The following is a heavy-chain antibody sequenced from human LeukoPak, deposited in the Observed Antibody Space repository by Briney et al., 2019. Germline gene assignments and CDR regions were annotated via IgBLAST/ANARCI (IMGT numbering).Heavy chain of an antibody. J-gene: IGHJ4*02. CDR2: ISWNSGTV. CDR3: AKDMDSSGYSNYYFDY. CDR1: GFTFDDCA. Sequence: PGGSLRLSCAASGFTFDDCAMHWVRQAPGKGLGWVSGISWNSGTVGYADSVKGRFTNSRDNAKKSLYLHMNSLRAEDTALYYCAKDMDSSGYSNYYFDYWGQGTLVTVSS. V-gene: IGHV3-9*01. D-gene: IGHD3-22*01.